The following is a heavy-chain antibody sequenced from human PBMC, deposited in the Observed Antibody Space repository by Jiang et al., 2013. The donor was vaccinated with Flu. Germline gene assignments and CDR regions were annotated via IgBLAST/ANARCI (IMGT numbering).Heavy chain of an antibody. Sequence: SLTCTVSGGSVSSGSYYWSWIRQPPGKGLEWIGYIYYSGSTNYNPSLKSRVTISVDTSKNQFSLKLSSVTAADTAVYYCARCIAVAGTVDNAFDIWGQGTMVTVSS. V-gene: IGHV4-61*01. J-gene: IGHJ3*02. CDR3: ARCIAVAGTVDNAFDI. CDR1: GGSVSSGSYY. CDR2: IYYSGST. D-gene: IGHD6-19*01.